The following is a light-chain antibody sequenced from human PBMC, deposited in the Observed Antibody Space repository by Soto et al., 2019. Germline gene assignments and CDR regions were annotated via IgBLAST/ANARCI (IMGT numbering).Light chain of an antibody. CDR2: EVS. V-gene: IGLV2-8*01. J-gene: IGLJ1*01. Sequence: QSALTQPPSASGSPGQSVTISCTGTSSDVGGYNYVSWYQQHPDKAPKLMIYEVSKRPSGVPDRFSGSKSGNTASLTVSGLQAEDEADYYCSSYAGSNTFCVFGTGTQLTVL. CDR3: SSYAGSNTFCV. CDR1: SSDVGGYNY.